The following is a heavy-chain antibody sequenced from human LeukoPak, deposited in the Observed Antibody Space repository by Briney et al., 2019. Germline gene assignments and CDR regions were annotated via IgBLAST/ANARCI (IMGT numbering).Heavy chain of an antibody. D-gene: IGHD5-18*01. J-gene: IGHJ4*02. CDR1: GYTFTGYY. V-gene: IGHV1-2*02. CDR2: INPNSGGT. CDR3: ARFGCLKRAGYSYGYGVDY. Sequence: RASVKVSCKASGYTFTGYYMHWVRQAPGQGLEWMGWINPNSGGTNNAQKFQGRVTMTRDTSISTAYMEMSRLRSDDPSVYYCARFGCLKRAGYSYGYGVDYWGQGTLVTVSS.